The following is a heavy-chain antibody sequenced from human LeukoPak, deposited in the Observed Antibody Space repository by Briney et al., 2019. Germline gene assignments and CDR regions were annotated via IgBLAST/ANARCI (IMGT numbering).Heavy chain of an antibody. CDR1: GFTFSDTY. CDR3: TRDPRNLDY. V-gene: IGHV3-11*01. D-gene: IGHD1-14*01. J-gene: IGHJ4*02. CDR2: ISPSGTDI. Sequence: SGGSLRLSCAVSGFTFSDTYMTWIRQAPGKGLESLSYISPSGTDISYADSVKGRFTISRDNAKNSLYLQMNSLRVEDTAVYYCTRDPRNLDYWGQGTLVTVSS.